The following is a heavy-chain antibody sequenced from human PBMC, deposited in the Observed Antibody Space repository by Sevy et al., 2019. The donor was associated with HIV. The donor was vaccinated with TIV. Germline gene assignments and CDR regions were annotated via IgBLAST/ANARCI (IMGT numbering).Heavy chain of an antibody. D-gene: IGHD3-10*01. Sequence: GESLKISCAASGITFSSYAMSWVRQAPGKGLEWVSGISAGGGRTYHADSVKGRFTMSGDKSKNTLYLQMNSLTAEDTAVYYCASLLTEDPFDIWGQGTMVTVSS. CDR3: ASLLTEDPFDI. CDR1: GITFSSYA. CDR2: ISAGGGRT. J-gene: IGHJ3*02. V-gene: IGHV3-23*01.